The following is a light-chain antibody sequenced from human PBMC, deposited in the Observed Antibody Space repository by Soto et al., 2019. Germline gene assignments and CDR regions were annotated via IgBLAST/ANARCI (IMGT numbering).Light chain of an antibody. CDR3: QQYESSPPLT. Sequence: EILLTQSPGTLSLSPGQRVTLSCRASESVSGTYLTWYQQKPGQPPRLLVFGASSRATGIPDRFSGSGSGTDFTLTITSLEPEDFAVYYCQQYESSPPLTFGGGTKVEIK. V-gene: IGKV3-20*01. J-gene: IGKJ4*01. CDR1: ESVSGTY. CDR2: GAS.